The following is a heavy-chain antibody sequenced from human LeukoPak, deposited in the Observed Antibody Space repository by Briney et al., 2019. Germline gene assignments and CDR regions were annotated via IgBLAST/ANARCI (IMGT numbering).Heavy chain of an antibody. CDR3: AKAVGSAWFDFDY. J-gene: IGHJ4*02. CDR1: GFTFSSYA. CDR2: ISGSGGST. D-gene: IGHD6-19*01. V-gene: IGHV3-23*01. Sequence: GGSLRLSCAASGFTFSSYAMSWVRQPPGKGLEWVSGISGSGGSTYYADSVKGRFTISRDNSKNTLYLQMNSLRAEDTAVDYCAKAVGSAWFDFDYWGQGTLVTASS.